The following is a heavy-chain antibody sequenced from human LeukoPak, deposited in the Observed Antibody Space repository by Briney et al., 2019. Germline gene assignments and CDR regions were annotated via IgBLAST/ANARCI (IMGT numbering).Heavy chain of an antibody. CDR3: ARYGSGSYWAPYFDY. V-gene: IGHV3-53*01. CDR2: IYSGGST. CDR1: GFTVSSNY. J-gene: IGHJ4*02. Sequence: GGSLRLSCAASGFTVSSNYMSWVRQAPGKGLEWVSVIYSGGSTYYADSVKGRFTISRDNSKNTLYLQMNSLRAEDTAVYYCARYGSGSYWAPYFDYWGQGTLVTVSS. D-gene: IGHD3-10*01.